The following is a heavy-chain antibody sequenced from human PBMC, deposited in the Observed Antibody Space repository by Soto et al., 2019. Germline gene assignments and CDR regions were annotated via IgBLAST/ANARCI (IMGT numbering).Heavy chain of an antibody. CDR2: ISSIGVAT. J-gene: IGHJ4*01. CDR3: AREGRVGGIDY. D-gene: IGHD6-19*01. CDR1: GFTFSIHE. Sequence: GGSLRLSSAASGFTFSIHEMNWVRQAPGKGLEWVSYISSIGVATYYADSVKGRFTISRDNAKNSLYLQMNSLRAEDTAVYYCAREGRVGGIDYWGHGT. V-gene: IGHV3-48*03.